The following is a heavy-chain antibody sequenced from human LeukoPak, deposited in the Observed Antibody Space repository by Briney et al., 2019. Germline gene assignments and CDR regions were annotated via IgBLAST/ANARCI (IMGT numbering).Heavy chain of an antibody. CDR2: INPNSGGT. V-gene: IGHV1-2*06. D-gene: IGHD6-19*01. Sequence: ASVKVSCKASGYTFTSYYMHWVRQAPGQGLEWMGRINPNSGGTNYAQKFQGRVTMTRDTSISTAYMELSRLRSDDTAVYYCARDVLYSSGWYGEEHFDYWGQGTLVTVSS. CDR1: GYTFTSYY. CDR3: ARDVLYSSGWYGEEHFDY. J-gene: IGHJ4*02.